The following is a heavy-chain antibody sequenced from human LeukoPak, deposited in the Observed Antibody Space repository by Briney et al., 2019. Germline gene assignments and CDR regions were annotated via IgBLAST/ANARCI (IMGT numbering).Heavy chain of an antibody. D-gene: IGHD1-7*01. J-gene: IGHJ4*02. CDR2: INAGNGNT. Sequence: ASVKVSCKASGYTFTSYAMHWVRQAPGQRLEWMGWINAGNGNTKYSRKFQGRVTITRDTSASTAYMELSSLRSEDTAVYYCARGAVWGELLFHYWGQGTLVTVSS. CDR3: ARGAVWGELLFHY. CDR1: GYTFTSYA. V-gene: IGHV1-3*01.